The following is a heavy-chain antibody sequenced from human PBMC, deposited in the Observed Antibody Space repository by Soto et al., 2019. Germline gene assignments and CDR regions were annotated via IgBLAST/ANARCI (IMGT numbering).Heavy chain of an antibody. J-gene: IGHJ4*02. CDR3: ATDSLAGNELHCSSTSCWFDY. CDR1: GYTLTELS. CDR2: FDPEDGET. D-gene: IGHD2-2*01. Sequence: ASVKVSCKVSGYTLTELSMHWVRQAPGKGLEWMGGFDPEDGETIYAQKFQGRVTMTEDTSTDTAYMELSSLRSEDTAVYYCATDSLAGNELHCSSTSCWFDYWGQGTLVTVSS. V-gene: IGHV1-24*01.